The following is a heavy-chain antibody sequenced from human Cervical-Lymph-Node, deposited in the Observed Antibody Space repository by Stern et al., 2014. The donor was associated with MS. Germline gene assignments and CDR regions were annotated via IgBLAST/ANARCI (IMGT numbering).Heavy chain of an antibody. CDR2: ISSSGNTI. D-gene: IGHD5-12*01. CDR1: GFTFSDYY. CDR3: ARVGYTGYLVDY. Sequence: VQLVESGGDLVKPGGSLRLSCAASGFTFSDYYMSWIRQAPGKGLEWVSYISSSGNTIYYADSVKGRFTISRDNAKNSLYLQMNSLGAEDTAVFYCARVGYTGYLVDYWGQGTLVTVSS. V-gene: IGHV3-11*01. J-gene: IGHJ4*02.